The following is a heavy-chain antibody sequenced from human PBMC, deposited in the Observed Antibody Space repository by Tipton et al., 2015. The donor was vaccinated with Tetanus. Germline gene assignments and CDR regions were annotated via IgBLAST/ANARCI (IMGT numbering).Heavy chain of an antibody. D-gene: IGHD2/OR15-2a*01. CDR1: GASISDKKYY. J-gene: IGHJ5*02. CDR3: ARHLYGYWFDP. Sequence: TLSLTCNVSGASISDKKYYWGWIRQAPGKGLEWIASIYFQGSTYYSPSLKSRVTIDVDTSQNLFSLKLTSVTAADTALYYCARHLYGYWFDPWGQGALVTVSS. CDR2: IYFQGST. V-gene: IGHV4-39*02.